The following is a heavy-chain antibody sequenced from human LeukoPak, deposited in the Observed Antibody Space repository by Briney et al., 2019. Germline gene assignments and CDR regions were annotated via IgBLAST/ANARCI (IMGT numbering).Heavy chain of an antibody. CDR3: ARGSEWELLFGFDYYGMGV. V-gene: IGHV1-18*01. J-gene: IGHJ6*02. CDR1: GYTFTNYG. D-gene: IGHD1-26*01. Sequence: GASVKVSCKASGYTFTNYGISWMRQAPGQGLEWMGWISAYNGNTNYVEKFQGRVTMTTDTSTSTAYMELRSLRSDDTAVYYCARGSEWELLFGFDYYGMGVWGQGTTVTVSS. CDR2: ISAYNGNT.